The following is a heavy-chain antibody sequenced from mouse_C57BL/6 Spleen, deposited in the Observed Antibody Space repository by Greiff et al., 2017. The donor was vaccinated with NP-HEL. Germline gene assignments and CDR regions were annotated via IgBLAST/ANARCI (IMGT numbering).Heavy chain of an antibody. CDR3: ARQREWGAMDY. D-gene: IGHD1-3*01. V-gene: IGHV5-9*01. J-gene: IGHJ4*01. CDR1: GFTFSSYT. CDR2: ISGGGGNT. Sequence: EVQLVESGGGLVKPGGSLKLSCAASGFTFSSYTMSWVRQTPEKRLEWVATISGGGGNTYYPDSVKGRFTISRDNAKNTLYLQMSSLRSEDTALYYCARQREWGAMDYWGQGTSVTVSS.